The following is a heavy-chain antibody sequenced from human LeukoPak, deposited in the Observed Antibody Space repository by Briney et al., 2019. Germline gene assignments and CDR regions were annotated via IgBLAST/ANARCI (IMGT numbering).Heavy chain of an antibody. CDR2: IYYSGST. CDR3: ARVALVEDYYDSSGYYFPSDP. J-gene: IGHJ5*02. CDR1: GGSISSGGYY. V-gene: IGHV4-31*03. Sequence: SQTLSLTCTVSGGSISSGGYYWSWIRQHPGKGLEWIGYIYYSGSTYYNPSLKSRVTISVDTSKNQFSLKLSSVTAADTAVYYCARVALVEDYYDSSGYYFPSDPWGQGTLVTVSS. D-gene: IGHD3-22*01.